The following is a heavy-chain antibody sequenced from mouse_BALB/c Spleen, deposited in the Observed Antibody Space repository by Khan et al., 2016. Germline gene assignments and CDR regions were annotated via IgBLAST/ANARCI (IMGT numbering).Heavy chain of an antibody. D-gene: IGHD1-1*01. J-gene: IGHJ4*01. Sequence: EVQLQESGPGLVKPSQSLSLTCSVIGYSITSGYYWNWIRQFPGNKLEWMGYISYDGNNNYNPSLKNRISITRDTSKNQFFLKLNSVTTEDTATYCCAIFYYRSHYYFCVMDYWGQGTAVTVSS. CDR3: AIFYYRSHYYFCVMDY. CDR2: ISYDGNN. V-gene: IGHV3-6*02. CDR1: GYSITSGYY.